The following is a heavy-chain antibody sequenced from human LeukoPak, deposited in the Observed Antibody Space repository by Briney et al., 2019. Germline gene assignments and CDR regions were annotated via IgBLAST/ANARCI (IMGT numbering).Heavy chain of an antibody. CDR2: ISGSGGST. D-gene: IGHD5-18*01. Sequence: PGGSLRLSCAASGFTFISYAMSWVRQAPGKGLEWVSSISGSGGSTYYADSVKGRFTISRDNSKNTLYLQMNSLRAEDTAVYYCAKDRRGYSYGLAQHWGQGTLVTVSS. CDR1: GFTFISYA. CDR3: AKDRRGYSYGLAQH. J-gene: IGHJ1*01. V-gene: IGHV3-23*01.